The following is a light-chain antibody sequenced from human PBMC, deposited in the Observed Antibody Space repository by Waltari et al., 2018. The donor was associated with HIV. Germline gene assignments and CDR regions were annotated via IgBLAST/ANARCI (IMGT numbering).Light chain of an antibody. CDR1: SSNIGINT. CDR3: AAWDVTLHGWV. CDR2: NDN. V-gene: IGLV1-44*01. Sequence: QSVLTQSPSASGTPGQRVTISCSGSSSNIGINTINWFQQRPGTPPKLLLFNDNERPSGVPDRFSGSKSGTSASLAISGLQSEDEANYYCAAWDVTLHGWVFGGGTKVTVL. J-gene: IGLJ3*02.